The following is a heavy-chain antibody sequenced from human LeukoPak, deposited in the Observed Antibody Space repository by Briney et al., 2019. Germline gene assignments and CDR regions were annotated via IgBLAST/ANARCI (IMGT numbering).Heavy chain of an antibody. Sequence: GRSLRLSCAASGFTFSSYGMHWVRQAPGKGLEWVAVIWYDGSNKYYADSVKGRFTISRDNSKNTLYLQRNRLRAEDTAVYYCVKGRYCTSTTCYGAFVYWGQGTLVSVSS. V-gene: IGHV3-33*06. CDR3: VKGRYCTSTTCYGAFVY. CDR1: GFTFSSYG. J-gene: IGHJ4*02. D-gene: IGHD2-2*01. CDR2: IWYDGSNK.